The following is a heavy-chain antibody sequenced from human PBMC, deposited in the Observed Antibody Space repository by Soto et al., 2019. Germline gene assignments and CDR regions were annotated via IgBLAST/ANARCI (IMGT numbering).Heavy chain of an antibody. Sequence: GGSLRLSCAASGFTFSSYSMNWVRQAPGKGLEWVSSISSSSSYIYYADSVEGRFTISRDNAKNSLYLQMNSLRAEDTAVYYCARGGSGSYYPNFDYWGQGTLVTVSS. J-gene: IGHJ4*02. CDR2: ISSSSSYI. CDR3: ARGGSGSYYPNFDY. V-gene: IGHV3-21*01. CDR1: GFTFSSYS. D-gene: IGHD3-10*01.